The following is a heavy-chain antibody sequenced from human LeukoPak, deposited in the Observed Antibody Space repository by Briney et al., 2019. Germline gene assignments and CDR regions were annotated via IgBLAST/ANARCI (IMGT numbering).Heavy chain of an antibody. J-gene: IGHJ4*02. CDR1: GFIFSSYT. CDR3: ARARTTVVGPPSH. V-gene: IGHV3-21*01. Sequence: GGSLRLSCAGSGFIFSSYTMSWVRQAPGKGLEWVSSITSSSSYIYYAGSVKGRFTVSRDNAKNSLYLQMNSLRAEDTAVYYCARARTTVVGPPSHWGQGTLVTVSS. D-gene: IGHD2-2*01. CDR2: ITSSSSYI.